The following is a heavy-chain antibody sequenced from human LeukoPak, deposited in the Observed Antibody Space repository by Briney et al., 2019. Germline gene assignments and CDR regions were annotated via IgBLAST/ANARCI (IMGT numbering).Heavy chain of an antibody. V-gene: IGHV4-4*07. J-gene: IGHJ4*02. Sequence: PSETLSLTCTVSGGSISSYYWSWIQQPAGKELEWIGRIYTSGSTNYNPSLKSRVTMSVDTSKNQFSLKLSSVTAADTAVYYCARLAVAGLAGFSFDYWGQGTLVTVSS. CDR1: GGSISSYY. D-gene: IGHD6-19*01. CDR2: IYTSGST. CDR3: ARLAVAGLAGFSFDY.